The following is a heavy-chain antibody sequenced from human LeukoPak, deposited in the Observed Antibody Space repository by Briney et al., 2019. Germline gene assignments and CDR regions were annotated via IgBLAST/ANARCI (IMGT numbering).Heavy chain of an antibody. D-gene: IGHD3-10*01. CDR1: GFSFSGYN. Sequence: GGSLRLSCAASGFSFSGYNMNWVRQAPGKGLEWVSSITSSSSYIYHADSVKGRFTTSRDNAKNSLYLQMNSLRAEDTAVYYCARVLLDYYFDYWGQGTLVTVSS. J-gene: IGHJ4*02. CDR3: ARVLLDYYFDY. V-gene: IGHV3-21*01. CDR2: ITSSSSYI.